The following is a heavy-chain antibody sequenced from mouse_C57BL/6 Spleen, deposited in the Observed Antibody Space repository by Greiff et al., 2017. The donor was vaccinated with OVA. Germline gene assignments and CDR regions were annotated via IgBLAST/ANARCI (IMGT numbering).Heavy chain of an antibody. CDR3: ARDLYFDV. CDR1: GYSITSGYY. Sequence: EVQLQQSGPGLVKPSQSLSLTCSVTGYSITSGYYWNWIRQFPGNKLEWMGYISYDGSNNYNPSLKNRISITRDTSKNQFFLKLNSVTTEDTATYYCARDLYFDVWGTGTTVTVSS. V-gene: IGHV3-6*01. J-gene: IGHJ1*03. CDR2: ISYDGSN.